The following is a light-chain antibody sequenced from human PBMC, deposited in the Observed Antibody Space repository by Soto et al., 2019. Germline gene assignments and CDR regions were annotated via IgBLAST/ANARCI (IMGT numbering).Light chain of an antibody. CDR2: GAS. V-gene: IGKV3-15*01. J-gene: IGKJ5*01. Sequence: EIVMTQSPATLSVSLGERATLSCRASQSVSSNLAWYQLKPGQAPRLLIYGASTRATGIPARFSGSGSGTEFTLTISSLQSEDFAVYYCQQRSNWPPITFGQGTRLEI. CDR1: QSVSSN. CDR3: QQRSNWPPIT.